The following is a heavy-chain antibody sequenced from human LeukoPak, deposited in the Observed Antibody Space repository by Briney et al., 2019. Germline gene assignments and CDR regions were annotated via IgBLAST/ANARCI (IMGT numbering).Heavy chain of an antibody. CDR2: IYYSGST. CDR3: ATSSSWYNWFDP. J-gene: IGHJ5*02. Sequence: KPSETLSLTCAVSGGSISSYYWSWIRQPPGKGLEWIGYIYYSGSTNYNPSLKSRVTISIDTSKNQFSLKLRSVTAADTAVYYCATSSSWYNWFDPWGQGTLVTVSS. D-gene: IGHD6-13*01. CDR1: GGSISSYY. V-gene: IGHV4-59*01.